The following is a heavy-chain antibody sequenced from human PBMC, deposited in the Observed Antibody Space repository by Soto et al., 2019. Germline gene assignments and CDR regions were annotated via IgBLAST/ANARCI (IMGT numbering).Heavy chain of an antibody. CDR3: ARGDYYGSGSYGYGFDP. CDR1: GYTFTSYA. J-gene: IGHJ5*02. Sequence: ASVKVSCKVSGYTFTSYAMHWVRQAPGQRLKWMGWINAGNGNTKYSQKFQGRVTITRDTSASTAYMELSSLRSEDTAVYYCARGDYYGSGSYGYGFDPWGQGTLVTVS. CDR2: INAGNGNT. V-gene: IGHV1-3*01. D-gene: IGHD3-10*01.